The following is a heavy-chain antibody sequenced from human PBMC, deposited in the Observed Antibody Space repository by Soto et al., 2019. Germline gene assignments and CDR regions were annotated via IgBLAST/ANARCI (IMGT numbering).Heavy chain of an antibody. V-gene: IGHV1-18*01. Sequence: ASVKVSCKASGYTFTSYGISWVRQAPGQGLEWMGWISAYNGNTNYAQKLQGRVTMTTDTSTSTAYMELRSLRSDDTAVYYCARRITMVRGRYYYGMDVWGQGTTVTVSS. D-gene: IGHD3-10*01. CDR1: GYTFTSYG. CDR2: ISAYNGNT. J-gene: IGHJ6*02. CDR3: ARRITMVRGRYYYGMDV.